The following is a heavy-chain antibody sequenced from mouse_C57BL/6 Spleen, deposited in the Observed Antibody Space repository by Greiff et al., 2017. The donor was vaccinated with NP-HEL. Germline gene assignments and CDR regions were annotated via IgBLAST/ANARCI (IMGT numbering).Heavy chain of an antibody. D-gene: IGHD2-3*01. CDR1: GYTFTDYN. V-gene: IGHV1-18*01. CDR2: INPNNGGT. CDR3: AREGYYDGYPHWYFDV. J-gene: IGHJ1*03. Sequence: VQLQQSGPELVKPGASVKIPCKASGYTFTDYNMDWVKQSHGKSLEWIGDINPNNGGTIYNQKFKGKATLPVDKSSSTAYMELRSLTSEDTAVYYCAREGYYDGYPHWYFDVWGTGTTVTVSS.